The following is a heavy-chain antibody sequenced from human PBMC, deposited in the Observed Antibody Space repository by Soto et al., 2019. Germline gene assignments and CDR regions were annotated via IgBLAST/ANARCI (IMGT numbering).Heavy chain of an antibody. D-gene: IGHD6-13*01. CDR2: ISSNSAYI. CDR1: GFTFRSFT. V-gene: IGHV3-21*01. J-gene: IGHJ5*02. Sequence: GGSLRLSCAASGFTFRSFTMNWVRQAPGKGLEWVSTISSNSAYIYYTDALRGRFTISRDNAKNSLHLQMNSLRAEDTAVYYCTRHASRDSSARGWFDPWGQGTLVTVSS. CDR3: TRHASRDSSARGWFDP.